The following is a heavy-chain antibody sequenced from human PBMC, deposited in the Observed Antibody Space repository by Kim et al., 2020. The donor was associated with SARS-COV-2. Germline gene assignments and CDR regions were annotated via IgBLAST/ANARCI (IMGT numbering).Heavy chain of an antibody. D-gene: IGHD6-13*01. CDR3: ATGAAAGKSNWFDP. CDR2: FDPEDGET. Sequence: ASVKVSCKVSGYTLTELSMHWVRQAPGKGLEWMGGFDPEDGETIYAQKFQGRVTMTEDTSTDTAYMELSSLRSEDTAVYYCATGAAAGKSNWFDPWGQGTLVDVSS. V-gene: IGHV1-24*01. CDR1: GYTLTELS. J-gene: IGHJ5*02.